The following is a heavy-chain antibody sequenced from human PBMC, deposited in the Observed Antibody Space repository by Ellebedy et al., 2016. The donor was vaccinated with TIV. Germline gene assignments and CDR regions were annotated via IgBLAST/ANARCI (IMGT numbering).Heavy chain of an antibody. Sequence: GGSLRLSCVASGFTFSTYSMNWVRQAPGKGLEWISYISSDSTTIYHADSVKGRFTISSDNAKNSLYLQINSLRAEDTAVYYSARDGNRQIQLWEYYFDYWGQGTLVTVSS. D-gene: IGHD2-21*01. CDR3: ARDGNRQIQLWEYYFDY. CDR1: GFTFSTYS. CDR2: ISSDSTTI. V-gene: IGHV3-48*04. J-gene: IGHJ4*02.